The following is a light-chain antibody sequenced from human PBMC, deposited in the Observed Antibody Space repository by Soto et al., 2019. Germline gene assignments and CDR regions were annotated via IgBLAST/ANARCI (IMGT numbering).Light chain of an antibody. J-gene: IGKJ2*01. CDR3: QQYGSSPYT. V-gene: IGKV3-20*01. Sequence: DIVLTQSPGTLSLSPGERATLSCRASQSVSRTYLAWYQQKPGQAPRLLIYGASSRATGIADRFSGYGSGTDFTLTISRLEHEDFELYYCQQYGSSPYTFGQGTKLEIK. CDR2: GAS. CDR1: QSVSRTY.